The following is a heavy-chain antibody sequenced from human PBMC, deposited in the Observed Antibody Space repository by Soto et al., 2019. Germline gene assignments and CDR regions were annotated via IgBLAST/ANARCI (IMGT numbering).Heavy chain of an antibody. Sequence: LSLNCTVSGGSISSYYWSWIRQPPGKGLEWIGYIYYSGSTNYNPSLKSRVTISVDTSKNQFSLKLSSVTAADTAVYYCARVVGQLVGRGNWFDPWGQGTLVTVSS. CDR2: IYYSGST. D-gene: IGHD6-6*01. CDR3: ARVVGQLVGRGNWFDP. J-gene: IGHJ5*02. CDR1: GGSISSYY. V-gene: IGHV4-59*01.